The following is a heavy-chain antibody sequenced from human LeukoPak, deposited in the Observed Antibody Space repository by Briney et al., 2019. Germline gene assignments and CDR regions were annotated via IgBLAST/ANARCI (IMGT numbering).Heavy chain of an antibody. CDR2: ISGSGGNT. CDR1: GFTSSSYA. Sequence: TGGSLRLSCAASGFTSSSYAMSWVRQAPGKGLEWVSSISGSGGNTFYADSVKGRFTISRDNSKNTLYVQMNSLRAEDTAAYHCAKGRNDDRDAALNYWGQGTLVTVSS. J-gene: IGHJ4*02. CDR3: AKGRNDDRDAALNY. V-gene: IGHV3-23*01. D-gene: IGHD2-21*02.